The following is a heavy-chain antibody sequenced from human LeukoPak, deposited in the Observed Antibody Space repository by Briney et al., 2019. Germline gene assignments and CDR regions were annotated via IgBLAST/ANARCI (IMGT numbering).Heavy chain of an antibody. CDR2: IYYSGST. D-gene: IGHD6-19*01. Sequence: PSETLSLTCTVSGGSISSSSYYWGWIRQPPGKGREWIGSIYYSGSTYYNPSLKSRVTISVDTSKNQFSLKLSSVTAADTAVYYCATHLYSSGWYRDRYFDLWGRGTLVTVSS. CDR1: GGSISSSSYY. V-gene: IGHV4-39*01. J-gene: IGHJ2*01. CDR3: ATHLYSSGWYRDRYFDL.